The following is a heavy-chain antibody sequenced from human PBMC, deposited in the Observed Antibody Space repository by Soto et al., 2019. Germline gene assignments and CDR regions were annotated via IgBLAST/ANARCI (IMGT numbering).Heavy chain of an antibody. Sequence: SVKVSCKASGGTFSIYSINWVLQAPVQGLEWMGGIIPILGTPYYAQSFQGRVTITADESTSTAYMELSSLRSEDTAVYYCARVGLELIYYYYGMDVWGQGTTVTVSS. J-gene: IGHJ6*02. V-gene: IGHV1-69*13. D-gene: IGHD1-7*01. CDR3: ARVGLELIYYYYGMDV. CDR1: GGTFSIYS. CDR2: IIPILGTP.